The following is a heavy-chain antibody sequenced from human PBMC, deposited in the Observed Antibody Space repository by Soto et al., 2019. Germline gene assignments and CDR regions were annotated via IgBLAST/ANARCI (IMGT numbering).Heavy chain of an antibody. CDR3: ARGGSMINAFDI. J-gene: IGHJ3*02. V-gene: IGHV4-39*01. Sequence: SETLSLTCTVSGGSISSSSYYWGWIRQPPGKGLEWIGSIYYSGSTYYNPSLKSRVTISVDTSKNQFSPKLSSVTAADTAVYYCARGGSMINAFDIWGQGTMVTVSS. D-gene: IGHD3-22*01. CDR2: IYYSGST. CDR1: GGSISSSSYY.